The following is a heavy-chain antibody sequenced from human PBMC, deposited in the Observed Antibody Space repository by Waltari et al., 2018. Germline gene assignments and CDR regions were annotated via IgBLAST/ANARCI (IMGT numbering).Heavy chain of an antibody. CDR1: GYSISSGYY. CDR3: ATNWNYDYFDY. J-gene: IGHJ4*02. Sequence: QVQLQESGPGLVKPSETLSLTCTVSGYSISSGYYWGWIRQPPGKGLEWIGSIYHSGSTYYNPSLKSRVTISVDTSKNQFSLKLSSVTAADTAVYYCATNWNYDYFDYWGQGTLVTVSS. V-gene: IGHV4-38-2*02. D-gene: IGHD1-7*01. CDR2: IYHSGST.